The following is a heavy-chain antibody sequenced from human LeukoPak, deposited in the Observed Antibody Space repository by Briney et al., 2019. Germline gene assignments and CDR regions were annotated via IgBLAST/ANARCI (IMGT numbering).Heavy chain of an antibody. Sequence: SETLSLTCTVSGGSISSYYWSWIRQPPGKGLERIGYIYYTGYTDYNPSLKSRVTISVGTSKKQFSLKLNSVTAADTAVYYCARGPEGYYYYYYMDVWGKGTTVTVSS. CDR1: GGSISSYY. CDR3: ARGPEGYYYYYYMDV. J-gene: IGHJ6*03. CDR2: IYYTGYT. V-gene: IGHV4-59*01.